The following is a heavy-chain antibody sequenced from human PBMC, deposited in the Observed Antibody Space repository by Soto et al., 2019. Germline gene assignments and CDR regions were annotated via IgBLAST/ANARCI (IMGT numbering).Heavy chain of an antibody. CDR1: GFTFNTHG. V-gene: IGHV3-33*01. CDR2: IWYDGSQR. Sequence: GSLRLSCAAPGFTFNTHGMQWVRQAPGKGLEWVAVIWYDGSQRYYADFVRGRFTISRDNSQNTLYLQMTSLRAEDTAVYYCARIDDYGDYVTDYWGQGALVTVSS. J-gene: IGHJ4*02. D-gene: IGHD4-17*01. CDR3: ARIDDYGDYVTDY.